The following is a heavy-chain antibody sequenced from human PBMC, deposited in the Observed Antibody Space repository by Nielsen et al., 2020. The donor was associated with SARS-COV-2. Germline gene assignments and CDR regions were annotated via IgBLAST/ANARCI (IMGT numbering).Heavy chain of an antibody. CDR1: GGSLSSRNYY. J-gene: IGHJ3*02. Sequence: SKTLSLTCTVSGGSLSSRNYYWGWIRQPPGKGLEWIGTIYYSGSVSYNPSLRSRVTIPVDTSKKHFSLKLTSVTAADTAVYFCARGDIAVVPAAMFRGDDAFDIWGQGTMVRVSS. CDR3: ARGDIAVVPAAMFRGDDAFDI. CDR2: IYYSGSV. V-gene: IGHV4-39*02. D-gene: IGHD2-2*01.